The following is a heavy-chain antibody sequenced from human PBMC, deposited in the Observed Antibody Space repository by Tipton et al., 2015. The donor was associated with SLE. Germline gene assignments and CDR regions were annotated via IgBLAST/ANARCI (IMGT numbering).Heavy chain of an antibody. J-gene: IGHJ4*02. CDR2: IYYSGST. D-gene: IGHD3-16*01. Sequence: TLSLTCTVSGGSISSYYWSWIRQPPGKGLEWIGYIYYSGSTNYNPSLKSRVTISVDTSKNQFSLKLSSVTAADTALYYCARHGGRFLDYWGRGTLVSVSS. CDR3: ARHGGRFLDY. V-gene: IGHV4-59*08. CDR1: GGSISSYY.